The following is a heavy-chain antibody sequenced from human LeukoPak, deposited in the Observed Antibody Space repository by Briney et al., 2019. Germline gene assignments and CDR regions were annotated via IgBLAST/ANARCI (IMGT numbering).Heavy chain of an antibody. D-gene: IGHD3-10*01. CDR3: ARGNRGTYYYGSGSYAGSRWFDP. V-gene: IGHV4-34*01. CDR2: INHSGST. CDR1: GGSFSGYY. Sequence: SETLSLTCAVYGGSFSGYYWSWIRQPPGKGLEWIGEINHSGSTNYNPSLKSRVTISVDTSKNQFSLKLSSVTAADTAVYYCARGNRGTYYYGSGSYAGSRWFDPWGQGTLVTVSS. J-gene: IGHJ5*02.